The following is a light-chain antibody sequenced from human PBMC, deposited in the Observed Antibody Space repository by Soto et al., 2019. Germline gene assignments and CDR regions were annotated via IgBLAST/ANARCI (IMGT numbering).Light chain of an antibody. CDR3: QQYNSYLWT. CDR1: QSIKTW. CDR2: DAS. Sequence: DIQMTQSPSALSASVGDRVTITCRASQSIKTWLAWYQRKPGRAPNLLIYDASSLQSGVPSRFSGSGSGTEFTLTISSLQPDDFATYYCQQYNSYLWTFGQGTKVDIK. J-gene: IGKJ1*01. V-gene: IGKV1-5*01.